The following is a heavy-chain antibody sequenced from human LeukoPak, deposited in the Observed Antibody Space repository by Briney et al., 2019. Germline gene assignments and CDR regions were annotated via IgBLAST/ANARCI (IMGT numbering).Heavy chain of an antibody. CDR3: AKDRGSGWDFDY. V-gene: IGHV3-30*18. J-gene: IGHJ4*02. D-gene: IGHD6-19*01. CDR2: IAYDGSNK. Sequence: PGRSLRLSCAASGFTFSNYGMHWARQAPGKGLEWVAVIAYDGSNKYYADSVKGRFTISRDNSKNTLYLQMNSLRAEDTAVYYCAKDRGSGWDFDYWGQGTLVTVSS. CDR1: GFTFSNYG.